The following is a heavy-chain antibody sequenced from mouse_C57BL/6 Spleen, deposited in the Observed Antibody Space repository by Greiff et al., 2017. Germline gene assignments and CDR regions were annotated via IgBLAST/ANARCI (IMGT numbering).Heavy chain of an antibody. J-gene: IGHJ4*01. V-gene: IGHV1-59*01. CDR1: GYTFTSYW. CDR3: ARGGLYYSNYGGVMDY. CDR2: IDPSDSYT. Sequence: VQLQQPGAELVRPGTSVKLSCKASGYTFTSYWMHWVKQRPGQGLEWIGVIDPSDSYTNYNQKFKGKATLNVDTSSSTAYMQLSSLTSEDSAVYYCARGGLYYSNYGGVMDYWGQGTSVTVSS. D-gene: IGHD2-5*01.